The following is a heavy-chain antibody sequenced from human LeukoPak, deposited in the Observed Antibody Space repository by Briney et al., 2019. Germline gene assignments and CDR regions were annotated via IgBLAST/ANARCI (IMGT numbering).Heavy chain of an antibody. CDR3: AKSGSSGWYAVGY. Sequence: GGSLRLSCAASGFTFSSYGMHWVRQAPGKGLEWVAVISYDGSNKYYADSVKDRFTISRDNSKNTLYLQMNSLRAEDTAVYYCAKSGSSGWYAVGYWGQGTLVTVSS. V-gene: IGHV3-30*18. J-gene: IGHJ4*02. CDR1: GFTFSSYG. CDR2: ISYDGSNK. D-gene: IGHD6-19*01.